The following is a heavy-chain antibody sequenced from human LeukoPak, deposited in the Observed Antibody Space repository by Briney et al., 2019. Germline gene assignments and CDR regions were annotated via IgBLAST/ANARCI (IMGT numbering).Heavy chain of an antibody. V-gene: IGHV4-4*07. J-gene: IGHJ4*02. CDR1: GGSISSYY. CDR2: VYVSGSN. D-gene: IGHD2-21*01. Sequence: SETLSLTCTVSGGSISSYYWSWIRQPAGKGLEWIGRVYVSGSNDYSPSLKSRVTMSVDTSNNQFSLSLRSVTAADTAVYYCARDRPGGADFWGQGTLVTVSS. CDR3: ARDRPGGADF.